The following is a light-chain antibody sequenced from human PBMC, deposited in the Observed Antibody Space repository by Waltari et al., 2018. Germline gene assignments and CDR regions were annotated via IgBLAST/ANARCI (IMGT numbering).Light chain of an antibody. V-gene: IGKV3-15*01. Sequence: IVLTQSPDTLSVSPGERATLSCRASQKISSNLAWYQQKPGQPPRLLIYGASTRATGVPVRFTGSGSGIEFTLTISSLQSEDSAVYYCHQYNNWPRYSFGQGTKLEIK. CDR2: GAS. CDR3: HQYNNWPRYS. J-gene: IGKJ2*03. CDR1: QKISSN.